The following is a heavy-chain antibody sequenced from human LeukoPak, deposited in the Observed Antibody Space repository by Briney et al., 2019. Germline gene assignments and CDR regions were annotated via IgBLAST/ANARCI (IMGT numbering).Heavy chain of an antibody. V-gene: IGHV3-48*03. CDR1: GFSFSSYE. CDR2: ISGSGNTI. CDR3: ARDVRDWYKWFDP. J-gene: IGHJ5*02. Sequence: GGSLRLSCVASGFSFSSYEMNWVRQAPGKGLEWVSYISGSGNTIHYADSVKGRFTISRDNAKNSLFLQMNSLRDEDTALYYCARDVRDWYKWFDPWGQGTLVTVSS. D-gene: IGHD3-9*01.